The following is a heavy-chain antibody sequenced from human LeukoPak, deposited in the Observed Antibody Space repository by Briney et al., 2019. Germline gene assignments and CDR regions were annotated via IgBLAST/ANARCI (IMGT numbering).Heavy chain of an antibody. CDR2: INPSGEST. CDR3: TRGRTDAQRVGDH. Sequence: ASVKVSCKESGYTFSNYYMTWVRQAPGQGPEWMGIINPSGESTTYAQKLQDRVTLTRDRSTNTLYMELSSLRPDDTAVYFCTRGRTDAQRVGDHWGQGTLVTVSA. J-gene: IGHJ4*02. D-gene: IGHD6-25*01. CDR1: GYTFSNYY. V-gene: IGHV1-46*04.